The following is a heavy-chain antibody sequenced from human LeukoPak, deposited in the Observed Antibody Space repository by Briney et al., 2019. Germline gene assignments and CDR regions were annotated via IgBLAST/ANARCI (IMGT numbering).Heavy chain of an antibody. CDR3: ARVVQSTDSSGFYLPEYFQH. CDR1: GASITGNSYY. J-gene: IGHJ1*01. D-gene: IGHD3-22*01. Sequence: SETLSLTCTVSGASITGNSYYWGWIRQPPGRGLEWIGSIYYSGSTYYNPSLKSRVTISVDTSKNQFSLKLSSVTAADTAVYYCARVVQSTDSSGFYLPEYFQHWGQGTLVTVSS. CDR2: IYYSGST. V-gene: IGHV4-39*07.